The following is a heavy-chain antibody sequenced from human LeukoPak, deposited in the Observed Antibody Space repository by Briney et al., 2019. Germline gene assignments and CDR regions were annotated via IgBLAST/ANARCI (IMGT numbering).Heavy chain of an antibody. CDR2: IYYSGST. D-gene: IGHD6-13*01. V-gene: IGHV4-39*01. J-gene: IGHJ4*02. CDR3: ARQKGIAAADY. CDR1: GGSISSSSYY. Sequence: PSETLSLTCTVSGGSISSSSYYWGWFRQPPGKGLEWIGSIYYSGSTYYNPSLKSRVTISVDTSKNQFSLKLSSVTAADTAVYYCARQKGIAAADYWGQGTLVTVSS.